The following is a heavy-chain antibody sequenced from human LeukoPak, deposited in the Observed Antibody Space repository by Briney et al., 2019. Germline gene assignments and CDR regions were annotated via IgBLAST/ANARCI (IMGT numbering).Heavy chain of an antibody. CDR1: GVIFSSYA. J-gene: IGHJ4*02. V-gene: IGHV3-23*01. CDR3: AKVGTARYCTGCACPHYFFDY. D-gene: IGHD2-8*02. Sequence: GGSLRLSCAASGVIFSSYAMSWVRQAPGKGLEWVSTISGSGVSTYYADSVKGRFTISRDNSKNALYLQMNSLRADDTAIYYCAKVGTARYCTGCACPHYFFDYWGQGTLVTVSS. CDR2: ISGSGVST.